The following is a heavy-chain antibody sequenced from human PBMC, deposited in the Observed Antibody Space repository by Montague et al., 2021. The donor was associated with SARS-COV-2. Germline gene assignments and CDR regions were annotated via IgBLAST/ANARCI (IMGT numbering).Heavy chain of an antibody. D-gene: IGHD3-16*01. CDR3: ARDSPDYVWGSYGMDV. CDR2: ISSSSSYI. CDR1: GFTFSSYS. V-gene: IGHV3-21*01. J-gene: IGHJ6*02. Sequence: SLRLSCAASGFTFSSYSMNWVRQAPGKGLEWVSSISSSSSYIYYADSVKGRFTISRDNAKNSLYLQMNSLGAEDTAVYYCARDSPDYVWGSYGMDVWGQGTTVTVSS.